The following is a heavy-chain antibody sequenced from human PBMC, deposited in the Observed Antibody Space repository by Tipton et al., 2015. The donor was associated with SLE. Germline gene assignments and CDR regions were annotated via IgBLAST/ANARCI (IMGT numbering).Heavy chain of an antibody. CDR2: IYYSGST. J-gene: IGHJ4*02. V-gene: IGHV4-39*07. CDR1: GGSISSSSYY. Sequence: GLVKPSETLSLTCTVSGGSISSSSYYWGWIRQPPGKGLEWIGSIYYSGSTYYNPSLKSRVTISVDTSKNQFSLKLSSVTAADTAVYYCARAPRGAFCGGDCYSRFDYWGQGTLVTVSS. D-gene: IGHD2-21*02. CDR3: ARAPRGAFCGGDCYSRFDY.